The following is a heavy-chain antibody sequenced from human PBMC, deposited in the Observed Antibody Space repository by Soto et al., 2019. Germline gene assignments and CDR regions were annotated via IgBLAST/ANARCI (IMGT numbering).Heavy chain of an antibody. CDR2: VSQSGGGTVSSFSGSGGET. CDR1: GVIFRGFA. V-gene: IGHV3-23*01. J-gene: IGHJ4*02. CDR3: AKDRYGRTSVSFDY. Sequence: EVQVSESGGGLVQPGGSLRLSCSVSGVIFRGFAMSWVRQAPGKGLECVSGVSQSGGGTVSSFSGSGGETFYADSVKCPFTITRDHSKHTGYLQMNSLSAEETAIYYCAKDRYGRTSVSFDYWGQGVLVTVSS. D-gene: IGHD3-16*02.